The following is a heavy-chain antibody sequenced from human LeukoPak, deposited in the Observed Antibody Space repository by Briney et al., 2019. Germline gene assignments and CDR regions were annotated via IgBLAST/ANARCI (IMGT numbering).Heavy chain of an antibody. Sequence: GGSLRLSCAASGFLFSTYTVNWVRQAPGKGLVWVSRINDDGSFRRYANSVKGRFTISRDNAKNTLFLQMDSLRAEDTAVYYCARVSGPGMNEYYHLWGQGTLVTVSS. CDR3: ARVSGPGMNEYYHL. D-gene: IGHD3-10*01. J-gene: IGHJ1*01. CDR2: INDDGSFR. CDR1: GFLFSTYT. V-gene: IGHV3-74*01.